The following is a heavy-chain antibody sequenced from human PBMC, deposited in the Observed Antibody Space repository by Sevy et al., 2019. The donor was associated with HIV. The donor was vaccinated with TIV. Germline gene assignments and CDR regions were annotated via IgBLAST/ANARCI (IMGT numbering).Heavy chain of an antibody. Sequence: GGSLRLSCAASGFTFSSYGMHWVRQAPGKGLEWVAVIWYDGSNKYYADSVKGRFTISRDNSKNTLYLQMNSLRAEDTAVYYCARARDYGRGYFDYWGQGTLVTVSS. V-gene: IGHV3-33*01. J-gene: IGHJ4*02. CDR3: ARARDYGRGYFDY. D-gene: IGHD3-10*01. CDR2: IWYDGSNK. CDR1: GFTFSSYG.